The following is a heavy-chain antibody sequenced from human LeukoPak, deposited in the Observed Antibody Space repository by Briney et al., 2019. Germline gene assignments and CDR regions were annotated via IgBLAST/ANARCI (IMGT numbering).Heavy chain of an antibody. Sequence: SETLSLTCTVSGGSISSYYWSRIRQPPGKGLEWIGYIYYSGSTNYNPSLKSRVTISVDTSKNQFSLKLSSVTAADTAVYYCARGGWDIQFDYWGQGTLVTVSS. CDR1: GGSISSYY. J-gene: IGHJ4*02. CDR3: ARGGWDIQFDY. CDR2: IYYSGST. D-gene: IGHD6-19*01. V-gene: IGHV4-59*01.